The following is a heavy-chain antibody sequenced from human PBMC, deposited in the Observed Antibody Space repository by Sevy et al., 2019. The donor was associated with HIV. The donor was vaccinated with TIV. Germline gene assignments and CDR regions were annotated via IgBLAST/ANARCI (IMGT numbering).Heavy chain of an antibody. Sequence: GGSLRLSCSASRFTFSSYWMHWVRQAPGKGLVWVSGVNSDGSSTNYADSVKGRFTISRDSAKSTLYLQMNSLRAEDTAVYFCVAANTWEDYWGHGTLVTVSS. CDR3: VAANTWEDY. CDR1: RFTFSSYW. D-gene: IGHD1-26*01. J-gene: IGHJ4*01. CDR2: VNSDGSST. V-gene: IGHV3-74*01.